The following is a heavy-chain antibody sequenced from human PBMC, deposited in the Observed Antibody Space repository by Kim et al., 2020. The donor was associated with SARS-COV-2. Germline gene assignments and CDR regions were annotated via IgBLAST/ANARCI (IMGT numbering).Heavy chain of an antibody. J-gene: IGHJ6*04. CDR3: AKDNKRRRSWTFVIYYSYAMDD. CDR1: GFTFSSYG. CDR2: ISYDGSNK. Sequence: GGSLRLSCAASGFTFSSYGMHWVRQAPGKGLEWVAVISYDGSNKYYADSVKGRFTISRDNSKNTLYLQMNSLRAEDTAVYYCAKDNKRRRSWTFVIYYSYAMDDWGKGTTVTVSS. D-gene: IGHD6-13*01. V-gene: IGHV3-30*18.